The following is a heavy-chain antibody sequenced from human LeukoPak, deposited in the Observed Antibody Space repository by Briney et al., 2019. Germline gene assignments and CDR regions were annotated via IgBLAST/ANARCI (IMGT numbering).Heavy chain of an antibody. V-gene: IGHV3-30*18. CDR2: ISYDGRNK. J-gene: IGHJ3*01. CDR1: EFTFNNHD. CDR3: AKPRDIDSWAFDV. D-gene: IGHD2-15*01. Sequence: PGRSLRLSCAASEFTFNNHDMHWVRQAPGKGLEWVAAISYDGRNKYYADSVKGRSTISRDNSKNTLNLQMNSLRTEDTAVFYCAKPRDIDSWAFDVWGQGTMVTVSS.